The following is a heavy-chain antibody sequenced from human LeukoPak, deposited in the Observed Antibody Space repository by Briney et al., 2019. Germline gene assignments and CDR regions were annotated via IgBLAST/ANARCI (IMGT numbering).Heavy chain of an antibody. CDR3: AYCSNGVCYKAGLDY. CDR2: ITGSGSGA. J-gene: IGHJ4*02. CDR1: GFTFSSFA. V-gene: IGHV3-23*01. Sequence: GGSLRLSCAASGFTFSSFAINWVRQAPGKGLEWVSVITGSGSGADYADSVKGRFTISRDNSKNTLYLQMNSLRAEDTAVYYCAYCSNGVCYKAGLDYWGQGTLVAVSS. D-gene: IGHD2-8*01.